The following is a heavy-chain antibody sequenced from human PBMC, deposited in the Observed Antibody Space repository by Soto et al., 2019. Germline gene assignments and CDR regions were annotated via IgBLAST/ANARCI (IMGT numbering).Heavy chain of an antibody. CDR2: IIPIFGTA. J-gene: IGHJ3*02. Sequence: SVKVSCKASGGTFSSYAISWVGQPPGQGLEWMGGIIPIFGTANYAQKFQGRVTITADKSTSTAYMELSSLRSEDTAVYYCARIQLRYFDWFGAFDIWGQGTMVTVSS. CDR3: ARIQLRYFDWFGAFDI. CDR1: GGTFSSYA. V-gene: IGHV1-69*06. D-gene: IGHD3-9*01.